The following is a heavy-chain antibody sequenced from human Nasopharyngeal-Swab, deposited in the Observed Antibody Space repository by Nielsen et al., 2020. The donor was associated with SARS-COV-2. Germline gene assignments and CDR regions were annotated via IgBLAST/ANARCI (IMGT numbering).Heavy chain of an antibody. Sequence: SETLSLTCTVSGGSISSSDYYWAWIRQPPGRGLEWIGNIYYGGNTYYNPSLKSRVTISVDTSKNQFSLRLSPVTAADTAVYYCARRWTGYFDILTGSYNGGNWLDPWGQGNLVTVSS. CDR3: ARRWTGYFDILTGSYNGGNWLDP. D-gene: IGHD3-9*01. CDR1: GGSISSSDYY. J-gene: IGHJ5*02. V-gene: IGHV4-39*01. CDR2: IYYGGNT.